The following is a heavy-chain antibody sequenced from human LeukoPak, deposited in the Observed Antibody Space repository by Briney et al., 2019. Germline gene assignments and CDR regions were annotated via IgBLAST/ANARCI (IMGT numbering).Heavy chain of an antibody. CDR2: IYPGDSDA. CDR1: GYSFSTYW. V-gene: IGHV5-51*01. J-gene: IGHJ3*02. CDR3: ARQGRIVVVTTTHDAFDI. Sequence: GESLQISCTGFGYSFSTYWIGWVRQMPGKGLEWMGIIYPGDSDARYSPSLQGQVTISVDKSISTAYLQWSSLKASDTAMYYCARQGRIVVVTTTHDAFDIWGQGTMVTVSS. D-gene: IGHD2-21*02.